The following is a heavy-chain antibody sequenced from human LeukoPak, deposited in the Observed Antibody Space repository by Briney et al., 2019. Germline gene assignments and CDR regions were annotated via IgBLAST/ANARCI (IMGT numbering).Heavy chain of an antibody. CDR3: ARDALVGYDSSGYGDY. V-gene: IGHV3-21*01. J-gene: IGHJ4*02. CDR2: ITTSGSYI. Sequence: GGSLRLSCAASGFTFSSYGMHWVRQAPGKGLEWVSSITTSGSYIKYAESVKGRFTISRDNAKKSLYLQMNSLRVEDTAVYYCARDALVGYDSSGYGDYWGQGTLVTVSS. D-gene: IGHD3-22*01. CDR1: GFTFSSYG.